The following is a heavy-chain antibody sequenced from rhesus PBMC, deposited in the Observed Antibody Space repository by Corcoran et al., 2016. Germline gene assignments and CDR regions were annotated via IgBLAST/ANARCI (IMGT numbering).Heavy chain of an antibody. CDR3: ARDRVTIFGVVITFDY. D-gene: IGHD3-3*01. Sequence: QLQLQESGPGLVKPSETLSLTCAVSGGSISRNYWSWIRQPPGKGPEGMGRISGCGGRTAYHPALKSRVTISTDTSKNQFSLKLSSVTAADTAVYYCARDRVTIFGVVITFDYWGQGVLVTVSS. V-gene: IGHV4-173*01. CDR2: ISGCGGRT. CDR1: GGSISRNY. J-gene: IGHJ4*01.